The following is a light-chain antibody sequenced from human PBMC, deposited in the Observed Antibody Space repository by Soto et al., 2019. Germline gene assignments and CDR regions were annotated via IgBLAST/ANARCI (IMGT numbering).Light chain of an antibody. Sequence: DIVLTQSPGTLSLSPGERATLSCRASQSVSSRSLAWYQQKPGQAPRLLIYGASNRATGIPDRFSGSGSGTDFTLTISRLEPEDFAVYFCQQYGTSRTFGQGTKVEIK. J-gene: IGKJ1*01. CDR1: QSVSSRS. CDR3: QQYGTSRT. CDR2: GAS. V-gene: IGKV3-20*01.